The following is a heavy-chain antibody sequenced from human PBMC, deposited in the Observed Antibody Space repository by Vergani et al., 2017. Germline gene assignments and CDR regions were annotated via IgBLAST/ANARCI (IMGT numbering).Heavy chain of an antibody. J-gene: IGHJ4*02. D-gene: IGHD6-6*01. V-gene: IGHV3-21*01. CDR2: ISSSSSYI. CDR1: GFTFSSYS. CDR3: ATLTLGAARHY. Sequence: EVQLVESGGGLVQPGGSLRLSCAASGFTFSSYSMNWVRQAPGKGLEWVSSISSSSSYIYYADSVKGRFTISRDNAKNSLYLQMNSLRAEDTAVYYCATLTLGAARHYWGQGTLVTVSS.